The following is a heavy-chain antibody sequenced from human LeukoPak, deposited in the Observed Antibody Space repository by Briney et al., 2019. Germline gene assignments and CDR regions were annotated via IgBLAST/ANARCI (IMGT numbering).Heavy chain of an antibody. D-gene: IGHD6-6*01. J-gene: IGHJ3*02. V-gene: IGHV1-69*13. CDR2: IIPIFGTA. Sequence: ASVKVSCKASGGTFSSYAISWVRQAPGQGLEWMGGIIPIFGTANYAQKFQGRVTITADESTSTAYMELSSLRSEDTAVYYCAHDSSSSFDVAFDIWGQGTMVTVSS. CDR1: GGTFSSYA. CDR3: AHDSSSSFDVAFDI.